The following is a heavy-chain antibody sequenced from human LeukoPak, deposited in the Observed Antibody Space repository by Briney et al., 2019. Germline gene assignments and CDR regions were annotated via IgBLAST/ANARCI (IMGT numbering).Heavy chain of an antibody. J-gene: IGHJ4*02. Sequence: PSETLSLTCTVSGGSISSYYWSWIRQPPGKGLEWIGYIYNSGSTNYNPSLKSRVTISVDTSKNQVSLKLSSVTAADTAVYYCARGQRNTDFRYFDYWGQGTLVTVSS. CDR2: IYNSGST. V-gene: IGHV4-59*01. D-gene: IGHD5-18*01. CDR3: ARGQRNTDFRYFDY. CDR1: GGSISSYY.